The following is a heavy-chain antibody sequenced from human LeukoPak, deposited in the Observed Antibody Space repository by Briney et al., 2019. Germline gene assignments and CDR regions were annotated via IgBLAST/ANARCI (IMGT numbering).Heavy chain of an antibody. Sequence: SETLSLTCAVYGGSFRGYYWSWIRQPPGKGLEWIGYIYYTGSTKYNPSLKSRVTISVDTSKNQFSLRVTSVTAADTAVYYCARDPITMIGTHFDYWGQGTLVTVSS. CDR1: GGSFRGYY. CDR3: ARDPITMIGTHFDY. J-gene: IGHJ4*02. D-gene: IGHD3-10*02. CDR2: IYYTGST. V-gene: IGHV4-59*01.